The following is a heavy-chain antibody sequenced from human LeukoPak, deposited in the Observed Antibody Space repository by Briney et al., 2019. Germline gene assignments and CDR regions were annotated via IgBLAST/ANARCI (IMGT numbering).Heavy chain of an antibody. D-gene: IGHD4-17*01. J-gene: IGHJ4*02. CDR3: ARAYGDSY. Sequence: SETLSLTCTVSGDSISAYYWSWVRQPPGKGLEWIGYIYYSDTTDYSGSTYYDPSLKSRVTMSVDTSKNQFSLKLSSVTAADTAVYYCARAYGDSYWGQGTLVTVSS. CDR2: IYYSDTTDYSGST. CDR1: GDSISAYY. V-gene: IGHV4-4*09.